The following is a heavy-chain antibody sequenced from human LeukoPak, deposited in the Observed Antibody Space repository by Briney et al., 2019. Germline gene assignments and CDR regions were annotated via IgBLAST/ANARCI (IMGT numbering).Heavy chain of an antibody. V-gene: IGHV1-8*01. CDR3: VRSASLVRGVIILTSNHHGIH. D-gene: IGHD3-10*01. Sequence: ASVKVSCKASGYTFTSYDINWVRQAPGQGLEWMAWMNPNSGNTGYLQKFRGSLTMTRDTSTDIDYMGLSSLGSEDTAVYYCVRSASLVRGVIILTSNHHGIHWGQGTPVTVTS. CDR1: GYTFTSYD. CDR2: MNPNSGNT. J-gene: IGHJ4*02.